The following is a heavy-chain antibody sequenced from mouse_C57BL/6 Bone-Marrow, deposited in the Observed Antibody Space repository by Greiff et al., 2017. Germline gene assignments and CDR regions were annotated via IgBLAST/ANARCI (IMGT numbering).Heavy chain of an antibody. CDR3: SGRNYYGSSRPFDY. CDR2: IYPGSGST. V-gene: IGHV1-55*01. J-gene: IGHJ2*01. D-gene: IGHD1-1*01. Sequence: LQQPGAELVKPGASVKMSCKASGYTFTSYWITWVKQRPGQGLEWIGDIYPGSGSTNYNEKFKSKATLTVDTSSSTAYMQLSSLTSEDSAVYYCSGRNYYGSSRPFDYWGQGTTLTVSS. CDR1: GYTFTSYW.